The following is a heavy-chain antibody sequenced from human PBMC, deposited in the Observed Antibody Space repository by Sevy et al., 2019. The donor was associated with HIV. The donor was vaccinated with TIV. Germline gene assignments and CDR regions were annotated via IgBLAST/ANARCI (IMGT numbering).Heavy chain of an antibody. D-gene: IGHD2-8*01. J-gene: IGHJ4*02. Sequence: GGSLRLSCAASGFTFSSYGMHWVRQAPGKGLEWVAVIWYDGSNKYYADSVKGRFTISRDNSKNTLYLQMNSLRAEDTAVYYCARYRCTNGLCYGFDYRGQGTLVTVSS. CDR1: GFTFSSYG. V-gene: IGHV3-33*01. CDR3: ARYRCTNGLCYGFDY. CDR2: IWYDGSNK.